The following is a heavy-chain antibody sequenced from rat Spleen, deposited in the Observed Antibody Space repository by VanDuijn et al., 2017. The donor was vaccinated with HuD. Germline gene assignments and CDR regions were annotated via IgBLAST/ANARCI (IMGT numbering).Heavy chain of an antibody. J-gene: IGHJ3*01. CDR2: ISYDGSST. D-gene: IGHD1-7*01. V-gene: IGHV5-7*01. CDR3: SRPGYGYPFAY. CDR1: GFTFSDYN. Sequence: EVQLVESGGGLVQPGRSMKLSCSASGFTFSDYNMAWVSQAPKKGLEWFANISYDGSSTYYREPVKGRFTISRDNAKITLYLQMDSLRTEDTATYYCSRPGYGYPFAYWGQGTLVTVSS.